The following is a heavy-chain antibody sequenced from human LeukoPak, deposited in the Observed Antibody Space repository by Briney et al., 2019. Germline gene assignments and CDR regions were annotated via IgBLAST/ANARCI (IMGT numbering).Heavy chain of an antibody. V-gene: IGHV3-23*01. CDR3: ATTTIAAAGPYYYYGMDV. CDR1: GFTFSSYA. Sequence: GGSLRLSCAASGFTFSSYAMSWVRQAPRKGLEWVSAISGSGGSTYYADSVKGRFTISRDNSKNTLYLQMNSLRAEDTAVYYCATTTIAAAGPYYYYGMDVWGQGTTVTVSS. CDR2: ISGSGGST. J-gene: IGHJ6*02. D-gene: IGHD6-13*01.